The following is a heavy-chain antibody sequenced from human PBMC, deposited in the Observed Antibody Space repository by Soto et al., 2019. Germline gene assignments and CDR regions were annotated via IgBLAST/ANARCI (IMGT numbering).Heavy chain of an antibody. CDR1: GYTFTSSY. V-gene: IGHV1-46*01. CDR3: ARDFLAANY. Sequence: QVQLVQSGAEVKKPGASVKLSCKASGYTFTSSYVHWVRQAPGQGLEWMAIINPNGGSTNYAQEFQGRVTVTRDTSTSTVFMELSSLPSDDTAVYYCARDFLAANYWGQGTLVTVSS. CDR2: INPNGGST. J-gene: IGHJ4*02. D-gene: IGHD2-15*01.